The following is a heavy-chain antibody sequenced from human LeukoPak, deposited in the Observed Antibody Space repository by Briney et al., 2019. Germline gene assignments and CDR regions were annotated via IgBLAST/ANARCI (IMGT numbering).Heavy chain of an antibody. CDR3: ARHPPYYYDSSGYWPFDP. J-gene: IGHJ5*02. V-gene: IGHV4-34*01. Sequence: PSETLSLTCAVYGGSFSGYYWSWIRQPPGKGLEWIGEINHSGSTNYNPSLKSRVTISVDTSKNQFSLKLSSVTAADTAVYYCARHPPYYYDSSGYWPFDPWGQGTLVTVSS. CDR2: INHSGST. D-gene: IGHD3-22*01. CDR1: GGSFSGYY.